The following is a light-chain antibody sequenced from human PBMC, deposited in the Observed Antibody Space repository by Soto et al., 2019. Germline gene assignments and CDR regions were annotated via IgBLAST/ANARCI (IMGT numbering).Light chain of an antibody. V-gene: IGKV3-20*01. CDR3: QQYASSPLT. Sequence: EIVLTQSPGTLSLSPGERATLSCRASQSVGRNYLAWYQQKPGQAPRLLIYGASSRATGIPDRFSGSGSGTDFTLTLSRLEHEDFAVYYCQQYASSPLTFGGGTKVEIK. CDR1: QSVGRNY. J-gene: IGKJ4*01. CDR2: GAS.